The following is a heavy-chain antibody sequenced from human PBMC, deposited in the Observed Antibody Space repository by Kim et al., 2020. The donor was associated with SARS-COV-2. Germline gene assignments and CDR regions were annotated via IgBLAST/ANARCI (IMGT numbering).Heavy chain of an antibody. Sequence: SETLSLTCAVYGGSFSGYYWSWIRQPPGKGLEWIGEINHSGSTNYNPSLKSRVTISVDTSKNQFSLKLSSVTAADTAVYYCARGERLRYFDWQLREGGGMDVWGQGTTVTVSS. D-gene: IGHD3-9*01. J-gene: IGHJ6*02. CDR2: INHSGST. CDR3: ARGERLRYFDWQLREGGGMDV. CDR1: GGSFSGYY. V-gene: IGHV4-34*01.